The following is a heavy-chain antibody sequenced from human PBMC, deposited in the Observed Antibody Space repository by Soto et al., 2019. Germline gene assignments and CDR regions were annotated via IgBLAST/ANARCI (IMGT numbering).Heavy chain of an antibody. D-gene: IGHD2-2*01. Sequence: GGSLRLSCADSGFTFSSYWMTWVRQAPGKGLEWVANIKQDGTGKYYVDSVKGRFTISRDNAKKSLYLQMNSLRAEDTAVYYCTRGVIPAAPDFYGLDVWGQGTTVTVSS. CDR2: IKQDGTGK. V-gene: IGHV3-7*01. CDR1: GFTFSSYW. J-gene: IGHJ6*02. CDR3: TRGVIPAAPDFYGLDV.